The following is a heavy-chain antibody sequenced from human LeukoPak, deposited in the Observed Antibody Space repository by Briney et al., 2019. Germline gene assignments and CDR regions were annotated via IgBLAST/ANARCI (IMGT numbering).Heavy chain of an antibody. J-gene: IGHJ4*02. CDR2: IYYTGST. D-gene: IGHD6-19*01. Sequence: KTSETLSLTCTVSGGSISSSSHYWGWIRQPPGKGLEWIGSIYYTGSTYYNPSLKSRVTVSIDTSKTQFSLKLSSVTAADTAVYYCARVDGSGWYLIAHWGQGALVTVSS. V-gene: IGHV4-39*07. CDR1: GGSISSSSHY. CDR3: ARVDGSGWYLIAH.